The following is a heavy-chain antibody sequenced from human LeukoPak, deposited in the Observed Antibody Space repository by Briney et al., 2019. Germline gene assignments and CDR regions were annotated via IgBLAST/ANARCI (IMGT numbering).Heavy chain of an antibody. CDR1: GHTFTSYG. J-gene: IGHJ4*02. CDR2: ISAYNGNT. CDR3: ARGDRYYGSGSYYLPYYFDY. Sequence: GASVKVSCKASGHTFTSYGISWVRQAPGQGLEWMGLISAYNGNTNYAQKLQGRVTMTTDTSTSTAYMELRSLRSDDTAVYYCARGDRYYGSGSYYLPYYFDYWGQGTLVTVSS. V-gene: IGHV1-18*01. D-gene: IGHD3-10*01.